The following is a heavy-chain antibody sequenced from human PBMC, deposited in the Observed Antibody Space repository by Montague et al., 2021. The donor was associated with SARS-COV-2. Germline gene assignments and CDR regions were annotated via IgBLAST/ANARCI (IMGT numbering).Heavy chain of an antibody. V-gene: IGHV4-39*07. CDR3: ARDDIVLQGVTKGMDV. CDR2: MCYSGST. J-gene: IGHJ6*02. D-gene: IGHD3-10*01. Sequence: SETLSLTCTVSGGSISSSNYYWGWIRQPPGKGLEWIGNMCYSGSTYYNPSLKSRVTISIDTSKNQFSLKLSSVTVADTAVYYCARDDIVLQGVTKGMDVWGQGTTVTVSS. CDR1: GGSISSSNYY.